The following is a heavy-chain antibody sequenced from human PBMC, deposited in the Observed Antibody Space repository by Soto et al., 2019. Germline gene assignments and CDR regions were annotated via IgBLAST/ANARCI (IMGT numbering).Heavy chain of an antibody. CDR1: GFTFSTYW. V-gene: IGHV3-7*01. CDR2: IKEDGSDK. J-gene: IGHJ4*02. Sequence: EVQLEESGGGLVQPGGSLRLSCAASGFTFSTYWMTWVRQAPGKGLEWVANIKEDGSDKNYVDSVKGRFTISRDNAKNSLYLQMNSLRVEDTALYYCARGGSESDYWGQGTLVIVSS. CDR3: ARGGSESDY.